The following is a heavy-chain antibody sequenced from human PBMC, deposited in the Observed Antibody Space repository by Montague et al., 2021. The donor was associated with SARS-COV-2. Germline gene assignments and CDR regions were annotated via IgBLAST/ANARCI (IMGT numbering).Heavy chain of an antibody. V-gene: IGHV6-1*01. J-gene: IGHJ6*03. CDR2: TYYRSRWFN. D-gene: IGHD3-3*01. CDR3: ARATEWRGYYYYYMDV. Sequence: CAISGDSVSSNSAAWNWIRQSPSRGLEWLGRTYYRSRWFNDYAVSIRSRITINPDTSKNQFSLQLNSVTPEDTAVYYCARATEWRGYYYYYMDVWGKGTLVTVSS. CDR1: GDSVSSNSAA.